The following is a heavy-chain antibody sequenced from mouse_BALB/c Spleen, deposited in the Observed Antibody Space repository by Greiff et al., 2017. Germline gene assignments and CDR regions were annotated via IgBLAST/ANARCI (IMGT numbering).Heavy chain of an antibody. CDR1: GYTFTSYW. J-gene: IGHJ1*01. CDR2: IYPGSGST. D-gene: IGHD2-1*01. Sequence: LQQPGSELVRPGASVKLSCKASGYTFTSYWMHWVKQRHGQGLEWIGNIYPGSGSTNYDEKFKSKGTLNVDTSSSTAYMHLSSLTSEDSAVYYCTRHYGNYLDWNFDVWGAGTTVTVSS. V-gene: IGHV1S22*01. CDR3: TRHYGNYLDWNFDV.